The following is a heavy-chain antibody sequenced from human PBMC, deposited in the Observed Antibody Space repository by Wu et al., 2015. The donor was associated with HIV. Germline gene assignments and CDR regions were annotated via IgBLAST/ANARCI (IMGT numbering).Heavy chain of an antibody. CDR1: GDGFTSYA. D-gene: IGHD3-3*01. Sequence: QAQLVQFGAEVKKPGSSVKVTCKASGDGFTSYAVSWVRQAPGQGLEWMGGINPLFGTTKYAQKFQDRVTFSTDESKSVAYMELSSLRSEDTAVYYCARGDYANYDFWSAYPSYWGQGTLVTVSS. CDR3: ARGDYANYDFWSAYPSY. J-gene: IGHJ4*02. V-gene: IGHV1-69*05. CDR2: INPLFGTT.